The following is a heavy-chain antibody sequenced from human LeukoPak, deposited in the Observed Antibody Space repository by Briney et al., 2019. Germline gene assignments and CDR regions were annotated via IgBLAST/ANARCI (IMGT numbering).Heavy chain of an antibody. CDR1: GFTVSSNY. J-gene: IGHJ6*03. CDR3: ARHDFWTHYYYMDV. Sequence: PGGPLRLSCAASGFTVSSNYMSWVRQAPGKGLEWVSVIYSGGSTYYADSVKGRFTISRDNSKNTLYLQMNSLRAEDTAVYYCARHDFWTHYYYMDVWGKGTTVTVSS. V-gene: IGHV3-66*02. D-gene: IGHD3-3*01. CDR2: IYSGGST.